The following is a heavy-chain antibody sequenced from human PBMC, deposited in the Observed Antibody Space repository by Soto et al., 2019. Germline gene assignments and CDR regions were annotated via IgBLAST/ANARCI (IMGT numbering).Heavy chain of an antibody. Sequence: GGSLRLSCAASGFTFSYNYMSWIRQAPGKGLEWVSYISSSGSIIYYADSVKGRFTISRDNAKNSLYLQMNSLRAEDTAVYYCARDLGYYESDGYFDYWGQGALVTVSS. CDR1: GFTFSYNY. J-gene: IGHJ4*02. V-gene: IGHV3-11*01. D-gene: IGHD3-22*01. CDR3: ARDLGYYESDGYFDY. CDR2: ISSSGSII.